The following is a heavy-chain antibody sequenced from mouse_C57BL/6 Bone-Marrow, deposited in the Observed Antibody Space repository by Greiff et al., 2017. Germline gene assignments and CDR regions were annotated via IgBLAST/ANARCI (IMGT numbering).Heavy chain of an antibody. Sequence: QVHVKQSGAELVKPGASVKISCKASGYAFSSYWMNWVKQRPGKGLEWIGQIYPGDGDTNYNGKFKGKATLTADKSSSTAYMQLSSLSSEDSAVYFCARGDWDLAWFAYWGQGTLVTVSA. V-gene: IGHV1-80*01. CDR2: IYPGDGDT. J-gene: IGHJ3*01. CDR3: ARGDWDLAWFAY. D-gene: IGHD4-1*01. CDR1: GYAFSSYW.